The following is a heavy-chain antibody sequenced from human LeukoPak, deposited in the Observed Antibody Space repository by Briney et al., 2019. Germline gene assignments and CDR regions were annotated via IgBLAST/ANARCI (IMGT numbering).Heavy chain of an antibody. Sequence: PGGSLRLSCAAAEFTFSSYEMNWVRQAPGKGLEWVSYISSSGSTIDYADSVKGRFTISRDNAKNSLYLQMNSLRADDTAVYYCARDPGRGIAAARYFDYWGQGTLVTVSS. CDR2: ISSSGSTI. V-gene: IGHV3-48*03. D-gene: IGHD6-13*01. CDR1: EFTFSSYE. J-gene: IGHJ4*02. CDR3: ARDPGRGIAAARYFDY.